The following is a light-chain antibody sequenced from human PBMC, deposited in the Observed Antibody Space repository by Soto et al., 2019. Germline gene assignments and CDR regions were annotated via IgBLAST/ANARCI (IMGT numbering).Light chain of an antibody. Sequence: QSALTQPPSASGSPGQSVTISCTGTSSDVGGYNYVSWYQQHPGKAPKLMIYEVTKRPSGVPVRFSGSKSGNTASLTVSGLLAEDEADYYCASYAGSNKVFGTGTKLTVL. V-gene: IGLV2-8*01. J-gene: IGLJ1*01. CDR1: SSDVGGYNY. CDR2: EVT. CDR3: ASYAGSNKV.